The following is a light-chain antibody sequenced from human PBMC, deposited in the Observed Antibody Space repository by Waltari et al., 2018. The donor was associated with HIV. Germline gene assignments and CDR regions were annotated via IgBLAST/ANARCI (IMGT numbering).Light chain of an antibody. CDR2: GTS. CDR3: QQYGSSPWT. J-gene: IGKJ1*01. V-gene: IGKV3-20*01. CDR1: ESIVSDY. Sequence: EIVLTQSPGTLSLSPGERATLSCRASESIVSDYLAWDQQKGGQAPRLLIYGTSNRATGIPDMFSGSGSVTDFTLTISRLEPQDFAVYYCQQYGSSPWTFGQGTKVEIK.